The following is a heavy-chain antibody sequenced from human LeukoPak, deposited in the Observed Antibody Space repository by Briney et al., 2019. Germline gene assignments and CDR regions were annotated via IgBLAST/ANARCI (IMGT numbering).Heavy chain of an antibody. CDR2: IRSKANSYAT. J-gene: IGHJ2*01. CDR1: GFTFSGSA. V-gene: IGHV3-73*01. CDR3: TRPLREAAAGTGVWYFDL. D-gene: IGHD6-13*01. Sequence: PGGSLRLSCAASGFTFSGSAMHWVRQASGKGLEWVGRIRSKANSYATAYAASVKGRFTISRDDSKNTAYLQMNSLKTEDTAVYYCTRPLREAAAGTGVWYFDLWGRGTLVTVSS.